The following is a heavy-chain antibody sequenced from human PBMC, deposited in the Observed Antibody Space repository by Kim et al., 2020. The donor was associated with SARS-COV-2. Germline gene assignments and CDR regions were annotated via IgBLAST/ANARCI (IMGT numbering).Heavy chain of an antibody. Sequence: SSPTLVNPTQTLTLTCTFSGFSLSTNEMCVNWIRQPPGKALEWLARIDWDDNKYYSTSLKTRLTISKDTSRNQVVFTVTNMDPVDTATYYCARKRSSARVSYGMDVWGQGTTVTVSS. CDR1: GFSLSTNEMC. J-gene: IGHJ6*02. CDR2: IDWDDNK. V-gene: IGHV2-70*11. CDR3: ARKRSSARVSYGMDV.